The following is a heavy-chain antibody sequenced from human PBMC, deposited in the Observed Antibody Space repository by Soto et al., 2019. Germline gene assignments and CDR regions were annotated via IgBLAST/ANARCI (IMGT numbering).Heavy chain of an antibody. V-gene: IGHV1-3*01. D-gene: IGHD5-12*01. CDR2: INAGNGNT. J-gene: IGHJ6*02. CDR1: VYTFTSYA. CDR3: ARTNWEYSGYVYYYYFDGMDV. Sequence: ASVKVSCKASVYTFTSYAMHWVRQAPGQRLEWMGWINAGNGNTKYSQKFQGRVTITRATSASTAYMEQSSLRSEDTAVYYCARTNWEYSGYVYYYYFDGMDVWGQGGTVTVSS.